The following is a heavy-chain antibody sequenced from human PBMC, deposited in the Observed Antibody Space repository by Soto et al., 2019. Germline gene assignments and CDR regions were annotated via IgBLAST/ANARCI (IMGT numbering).Heavy chain of an antibody. V-gene: IGHV3-7*03. CDR3: VREIGASAPADESDI. Sequence: QTGGSLRLSCAASGFSFSSYWMTWVRQAPGKGLEWVASIKHVGTEKFYVDSVKGRFTISRDNTKSSLYLQMSKLRVEDTAVYYCVREIGASAPADESDIWGHGTLVTVSS. D-gene: IGHD1-26*01. J-gene: IGHJ4*01. CDR1: GFSFSSYW. CDR2: IKHVGTEK.